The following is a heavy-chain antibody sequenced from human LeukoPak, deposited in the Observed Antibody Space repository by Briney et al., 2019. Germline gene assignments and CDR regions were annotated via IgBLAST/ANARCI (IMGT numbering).Heavy chain of an antibody. CDR3: ARGYSPDYYYYYGMDV. Sequence: SETLSLTCTVSGGSVSSGNYYWSWIRQPPGKGLEWIGYIYNSGSTNYNPSLKSRVTISVDTSKNQFSLKLSSMTAADTAVYYCARGYSPDYYYYYGMDVWGQGTTVTVSS. V-gene: IGHV4-61*01. J-gene: IGHJ6*02. CDR2: IYNSGST. CDR1: GGSVSSGNYY. D-gene: IGHD5-18*01.